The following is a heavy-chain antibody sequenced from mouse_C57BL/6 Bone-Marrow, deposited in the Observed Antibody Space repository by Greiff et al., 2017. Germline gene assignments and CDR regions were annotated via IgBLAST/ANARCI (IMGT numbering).Heavy chain of an antibody. V-gene: IGHV1-64*01. CDR2: IHPNSGST. CDR3: ARRRRWYFDV. Sequence: PGQGLEWIGMIHPNSGSTNYNEKFKSKATLTVDKSSSTAYMQLSSLTSEDSAVYYCARRRRWYFDVWGTGTTVTVSS. J-gene: IGHJ1*03.